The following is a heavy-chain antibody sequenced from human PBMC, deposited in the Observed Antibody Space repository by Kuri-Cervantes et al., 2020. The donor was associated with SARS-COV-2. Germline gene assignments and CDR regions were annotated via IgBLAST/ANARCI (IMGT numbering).Heavy chain of an antibody. D-gene: IGHD1-26*01. CDR3: ARWSIVGATRGLLRYYGMDV. CDR2: IYSGGST. V-gene: IGHV3-53*01. J-gene: IGHJ6*02. Sequence: GESLKISCAASGFKFSRTDMHWVRQAPGKGLEWVSVIYSGGSTYYADSVKGRFTISRDNSKNTLYLQMNSLRAEDTAVYYCARWSIVGATRGLLRYYGMDVWGQGTTVTVSS. CDR1: GFKFSRTD.